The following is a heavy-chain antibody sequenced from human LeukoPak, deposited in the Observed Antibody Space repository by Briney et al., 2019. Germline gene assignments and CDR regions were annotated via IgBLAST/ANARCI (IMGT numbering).Heavy chain of an antibody. CDR2: ISDSGGST. Sequence: PGGSLRLSCAASGFTFSSNAMSWVRQAPGKGLEWVSGISDSGGSTYYADSVKGRFTISRDNSKNTLYLQMNSLRAEDTAVYYCAKDKYSSSYGLDYWGQGTLVTVSS. CDR3: AKDKYSSSYGLDY. D-gene: IGHD6-6*01. CDR1: GFTFSSNA. J-gene: IGHJ4*02. V-gene: IGHV3-23*01.